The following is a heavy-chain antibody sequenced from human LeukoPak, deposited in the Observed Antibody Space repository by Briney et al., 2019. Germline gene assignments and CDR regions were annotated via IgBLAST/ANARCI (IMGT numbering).Heavy chain of an antibody. CDR2: IYSGGST. CDR3: AGAPYGDYGMVAFDI. Sequence: GGSLRLSCAASGFTVSSNYMSWVRQAPGKGLEWVSVIYSGGSTYYADSVKGRFTISRDNSKNTLYLQMNSLRAEDTAVYYCAGAPYGDYGMVAFDIWGQGTMVTVSS. J-gene: IGHJ3*02. V-gene: IGHV3-53*01. D-gene: IGHD4-17*01. CDR1: GFTVSSNY.